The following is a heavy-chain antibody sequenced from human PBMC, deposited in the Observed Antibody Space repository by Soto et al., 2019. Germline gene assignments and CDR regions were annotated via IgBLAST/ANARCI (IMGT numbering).Heavy chain of an antibody. J-gene: IGHJ4*02. V-gene: IGHV3-66*01. D-gene: IGHD3-10*01. CDR2: IYSGGSGST. Sequence: EVQLVESGGGLVQPGGSLRHSCAASGFTVSSNYMSWVRQAPGKGLEWVSVIYSGGSGSTYYADSVKGRFTISRDISKNTVYLQMNSLRAEDTAVYYCARDGSSRPTEYWGQGTLVTVSS. CDR1: GFTVSSNY. CDR3: ARDGSSRPTEY.